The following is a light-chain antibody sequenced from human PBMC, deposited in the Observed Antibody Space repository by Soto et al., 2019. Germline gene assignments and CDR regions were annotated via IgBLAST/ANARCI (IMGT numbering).Light chain of an antibody. CDR2: GAS. J-gene: IGKJ3*01. V-gene: IGKV3-15*01. CDR3: QQYNNWHN. Sequence: EIVMTQSPATLSVSPGERATLSCRVSQSVRSNLAWYQQKPGQAPRLLIYGASTRATGIPARFSGSGSGTEFTLTISSLQSEDFAVYYCQQYNNWHNFGTGTKADI. CDR1: QSVRSN.